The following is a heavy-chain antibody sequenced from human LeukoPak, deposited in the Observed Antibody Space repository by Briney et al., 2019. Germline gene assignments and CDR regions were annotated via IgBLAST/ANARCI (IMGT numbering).Heavy chain of an antibody. Sequence: SETLSLTCTVSGGSISSGGYYWSWIRQPPGKGLEWIGEINHSGSTNYNPSLKSRVTISVDTSKNQFSLKLSSVTAADTAVYYCARVVMAHSNWFGPWGQGTLVTVSS. CDR2: INHSGST. CDR1: GGSISSGGYY. J-gene: IGHJ5*02. V-gene: IGHV4-39*07. CDR3: ARVVMAHSNWFGP. D-gene: IGHD3-22*01.